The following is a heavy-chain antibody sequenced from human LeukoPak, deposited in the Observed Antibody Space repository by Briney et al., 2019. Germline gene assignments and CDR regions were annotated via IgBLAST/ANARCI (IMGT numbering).Heavy chain of an antibody. CDR1: GYTFTSYG. Sequence: ASVKVSCKASGYTFTSYGISWVRQAPGQGLEWMGWISAYNGNTNYAQKLQGKVTMTTETSTSTAYMELRSLRSDDTAVYYCARATYYYDSSAQGGFDYWGQGTLVTVSS. CDR3: ARATYYYDSSAQGGFDY. CDR2: ISAYNGNT. J-gene: IGHJ4*02. V-gene: IGHV1-18*01. D-gene: IGHD3-22*01.